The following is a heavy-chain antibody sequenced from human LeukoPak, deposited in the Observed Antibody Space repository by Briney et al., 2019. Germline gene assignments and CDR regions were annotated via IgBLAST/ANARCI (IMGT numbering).Heavy chain of an antibody. CDR2: IYCTGST. V-gene: IGHV4-59*01. J-gene: IGHJ6*03. CDR1: GGSISNYY. D-gene: IGHD2-2*01. CDR3: ARGYCSSTSCYDNWNYYYYYYMDV. Sequence: SPSETLSLTCTVSGGSISNYYWNWIRQPPGKGLEWIGYIYCTGSTNYNPSLKSRVTISVDTSKNQFSLKLSSVTAADTAVYYCARGYCSSTSCYDNWNYYYYYYMDVWGKGTTVTISS.